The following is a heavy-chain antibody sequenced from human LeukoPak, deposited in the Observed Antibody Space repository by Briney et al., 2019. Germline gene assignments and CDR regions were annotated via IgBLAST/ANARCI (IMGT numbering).Heavy chain of an antibody. Sequence: GGSLRLSCAASGFTFSSYSMNWVRQAPGKGLEWVSSISSSSYIYYADSVKGRFTISRDNAKNSLYLQMNSLRAEDTAVYYCARGPQDVPATDYWGQGTLVTVSS. CDR2: ISSSSYI. D-gene: IGHD2-2*01. V-gene: IGHV3-21*01. J-gene: IGHJ4*02. CDR1: GFTFSSYS. CDR3: ARGPQDVPATDY.